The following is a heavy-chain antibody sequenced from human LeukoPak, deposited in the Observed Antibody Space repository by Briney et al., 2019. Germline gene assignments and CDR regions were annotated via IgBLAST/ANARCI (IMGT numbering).Heavy chain of an antibody. Sequence: SETLSLTRTVSGGSISSYYWSWLRQPAGKGLEWIGRIYTSGSTNYNPSLKSRVTMSVDTSKNQFSLKLSSVTAAVTAVYYCARGIYGSGSYYNGGWYFDLWGRGTLVTVSS. CDR1: GGSISSYY. D-gene: IGHD3-10*01. CDR2: IYTSGST. V-gene: IGHV4-4*07. CDR3: ARGIYGSGSYYNGGWYFDL. J-gene: IGHJ2*01.